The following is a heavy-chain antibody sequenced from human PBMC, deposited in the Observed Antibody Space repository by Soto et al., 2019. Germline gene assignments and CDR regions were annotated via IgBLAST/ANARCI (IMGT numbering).Heavy chain of an antibody. Sequence: PGGPLRLSCAASGFTFTDYTMSWLRQATKKGLEWVSAISGSGGSTYYADSVKGRFTISRDNSKNTLYLQMNSLRAEDTAVYYCAKGGSSSWSTPLGYYYGTDVWGQGTTVTVSS. J-gene: IGHJ6*02. CDR3: AKGGSSSWSTPLGYYYGTDV. CDR2: ISGSGGST. CDR1: GFTFTDYT. D-gene: IGHD6-13*01. V-gene: IGHV3-23*01.